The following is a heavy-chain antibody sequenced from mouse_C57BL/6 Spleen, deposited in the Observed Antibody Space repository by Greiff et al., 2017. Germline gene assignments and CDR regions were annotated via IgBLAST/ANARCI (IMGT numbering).Heavy chain of an antibody. CDR1: GYAFSSSW. Sequence: VQLQESGPELVKPGASVKISCKASGYAFSSSWMNWVKQRPGKGLEWIGRIYPGDGDTNYNGKFKGKATLTADKSSSTAYMQLSSLTSEDSAVYFCARNAMDYWGQGTSVTVSS. CDR3: ARNAMDY. V-gene: IGHV1-82*01. CDR2: IYPGDGDT. J-gene: IGHJ4*01.